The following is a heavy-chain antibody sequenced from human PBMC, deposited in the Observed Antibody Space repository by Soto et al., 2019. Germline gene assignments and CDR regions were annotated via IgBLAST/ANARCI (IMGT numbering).Heavy chain of an antibody. CDR2: MNPNSGNT. J-gene: IGHJ6*01. CDR3: ARGPYYDFWSGYFGYYYYYGMDV. CDR1: GYTFTSYD. Sequence: ASVKVSCKASGYTFTSYDINWVRKATGQGLEWMGWMNPNSGNTGYAQKFQGRVTMTRNTSISTAYMELSSLRSEDTAVYYCARGPYYDFWSGYFGYYYYYGMDVWVQGTTVTVSS. V-gene: IGHV1-8*01. D-gene: IGHD3-3*01.